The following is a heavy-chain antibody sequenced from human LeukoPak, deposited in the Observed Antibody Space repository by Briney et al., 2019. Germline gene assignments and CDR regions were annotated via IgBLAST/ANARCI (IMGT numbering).Heavy chain of an antibody. Sequence: GASVKVSCKTSGYTFTTHTINWVRQAPGQGLEWMGWINVYNGNTNNAQKFQGRVTMTTDTSTSTAYMELTSLRSDDTAVYYCARWDRVDIAATNDGYWGQGTLVTVSS. D-gene: IGHD5-12*01. V-gene: IGHV1-18*04. CDR2: INVYNGNT. CDR3: ARWDRVDIAATNDGY. J-gene: IGHJ4*02. CDR1: GYTFTTHT.